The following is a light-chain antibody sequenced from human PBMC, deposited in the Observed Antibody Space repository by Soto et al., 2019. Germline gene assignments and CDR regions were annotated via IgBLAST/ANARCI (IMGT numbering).Light chain of an antibody. CDR3: CSYAGSYVV. CDR2: EGT. Sequence: QPASVSGSPGQSITISCTGTSSDIGSYNLVSWYQQHPGKAPKLIIYEGTKRPSGVSNRFSGSKSGNTASLTISGLQAEDEADYHCCSYAGSYVVFGGGTKVTVL. V-gene: IGLV2-23*01. CDR1: SSDIGSYNL. J-gene: IGLJ2*01.